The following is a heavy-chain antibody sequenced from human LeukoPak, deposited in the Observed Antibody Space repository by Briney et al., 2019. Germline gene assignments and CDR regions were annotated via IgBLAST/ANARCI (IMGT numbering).Heavy chain of an antibody. V-gene: IGHV1-2*02. D-gene: IGHD1-1*01. Sequence: ASVKVSCKASGYTFTDYHMYWMRQAPGQGLEWMGWNNPNSGGTNYAQKFQGRVTTTRDTSTNTAYMELSRLRSDDTAVYFCARVRAIAATGTGARYFQDWGQGTLVTVSS. CDR2: NNPNSGGT. J-gene: IGHJ1*01. CDR1: GYTFTDYH. CDR3: ARVRAIAATGTGARYFQD.